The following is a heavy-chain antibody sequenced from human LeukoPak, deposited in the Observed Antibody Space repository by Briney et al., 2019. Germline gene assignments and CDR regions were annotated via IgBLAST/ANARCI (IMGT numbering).Heavy chain of an antibody. CDR3: ARGPFSSSWSEFDY. J-gene: IGHJ4*02. CDR1: GFTFSDYS. V-gene: IGHV3-21*06. Sequence: GGSLILSCAASGFTFSDYSLNWVRQAPGKGLEWVSCISGNSRYIYYADSVKGRSTISRDNAQNSLYLHMNSLRAEDTAVYYCARGPFSSSWSEFDYWGQGTLVTVSS. D-gene: IGHD6-13*01. CDR2: ISGNSRYI.